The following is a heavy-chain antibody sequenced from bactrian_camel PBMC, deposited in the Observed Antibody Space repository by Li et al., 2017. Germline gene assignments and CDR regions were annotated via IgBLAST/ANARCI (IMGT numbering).Heavy chain of an antibody. D-gene: IGHD1*01. V-gene: IGHV3S53*01. J-gene: IGHJ6*01. CDR3: AAYRWGWSTGRCVPREADFGY. CDR2: INSDGNT. CDR1: GSNYYY. Sequence: HVQLVESGGGSVQAGGSLRLSCAASGSNYYYMAWFRQAPGKEREGVATINSDGNTNYAEAFEGRFTISRDNAKNTVYLQVDNLKPEDTAMYCCAAYRWGWSTGRCVPREADFGYWGQGTQVTVS.